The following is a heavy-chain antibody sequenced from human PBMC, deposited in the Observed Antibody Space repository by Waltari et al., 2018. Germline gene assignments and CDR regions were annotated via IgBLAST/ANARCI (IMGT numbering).Heavy chain of an antibody. Sequence: VQLVASGGGVVQPGRSLRLSCAASGFTFSRYAMHWVRQAPGKGLEWVAVISYDGSNKYYADSVKGRFTISRDNSKNTLYLQMNSLRAEDTAVYYCARGVGRYYFDYWGQGTLVTVSS. D-gene: IGHD2-15*01. CDR2: ISYDGSNK. V-gene: IGHV3-30-3*01. CDR3: ARGVGRYYFDY. J-gene: IGHJ4*02. CDR1: GFTFSRYA.